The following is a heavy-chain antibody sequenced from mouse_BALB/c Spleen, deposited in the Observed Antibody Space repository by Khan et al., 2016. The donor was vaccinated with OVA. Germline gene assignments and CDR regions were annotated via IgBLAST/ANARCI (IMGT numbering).Heavy chain of an antibody. Sequence: DVMLVESGGGLVKPGGSLKLSCAASGFTFSDYYMYWVRQTPEKRLEWVATISAGGSYTYYPDSVKGRFTISRDNAKNNLYMQMSSLKSEDTAMYYCARDGNYWVAYWGQGTLVTVSA. V-gene: IGHV5-4*02. CDR2: ISAGGSYT. CDR3: ARDGNYWVAY. D-gene: IGHD2-1*01. CDR1: GFTFSDYY. J-gene: IGHJ3*01.